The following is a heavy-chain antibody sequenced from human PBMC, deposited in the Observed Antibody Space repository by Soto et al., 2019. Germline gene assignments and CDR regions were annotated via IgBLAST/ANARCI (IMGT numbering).Heavy chain of an antibody. D-gene: IGHD4-17*01. CDR3: ARTGEGDYGDSNYYYYGMDV. Sequence: PGGSLRLSCAASGFTFSSYAMHWVRQAPGKGLEWVAVISYDGSNKYYADSVEGRFTISRDNSKNTLYLQMNSLRAEDTAVYYCARTGEGDYGDSNYYYYGMDVWAQGTTVPVSS. CDR2: ISYDGSNK. J-gene: IGHJ6*02. V-gene: IGHV3-30-3*01. CDR1: GFTFSSYA.